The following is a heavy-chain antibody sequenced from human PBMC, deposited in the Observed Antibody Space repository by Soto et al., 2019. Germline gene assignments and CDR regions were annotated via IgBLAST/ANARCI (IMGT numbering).Heavy chain of an antibody. D-gene: IGHD6-13*01. J-gene: IGHJ5*02. Sequence: GGSLRLSCAASGFTFSNYWMHWVRQAPGKGLVWVSRINSDGSSTTYADSVKGRFTISRDNAKNTLYLQMNSLRAEDTAVYYCARAAAGPNWFDPWGQGTLVTVSS. CDR3: ARAAAGPNWFDP. CDR2: INSDGSST. V-gene: IGHV3-74*01. CDR1: GFTFSNYW.